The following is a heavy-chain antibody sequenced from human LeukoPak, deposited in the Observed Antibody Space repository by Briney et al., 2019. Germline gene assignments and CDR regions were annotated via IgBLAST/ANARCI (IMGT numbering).Heavy chain of an antibody. Sequence: GGSLRLSCAASGFTFSSYGMHWVRQAPGKGLEWVAVISNDERNKYYADSVKGRFTISRDNSKDTLYLQMNSLSAEDTAVYYCVKVAVQTQVVPAAIFFDYWGQGTLVTVSS. CDR2: ISNDERNK. V-gene: IGHV3-30*12. D-gene: IGHD2-2*01. CDR3: VKVAVQTQVVPAAIFFDY. CDR1: GFTFSSYG. J-gene: IGHJ4*02.